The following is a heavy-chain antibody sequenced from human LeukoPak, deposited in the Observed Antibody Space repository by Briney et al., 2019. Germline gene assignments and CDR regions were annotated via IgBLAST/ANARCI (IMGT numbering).Heavy chain of an antibody. Sequence: PGGSLRLSCAASGFTFSSYTMNWARQAPGKGLEWVSYISYSSSTIYYADSVKGRFTISRDNGKNSLYLQMNSLRAEDTAVYYCARAGYVSRPGGYYYYMDVWGKGTTVTVSS. CDR1: GFTFSSYT. CDR2: ISYSSSTI. CDR3: ARAGYVSRPGGYYYYMDV. D-gene: IGHD3-10*02. V-gene: IGHV3-48*01. J-gene: IGHJ6*03.